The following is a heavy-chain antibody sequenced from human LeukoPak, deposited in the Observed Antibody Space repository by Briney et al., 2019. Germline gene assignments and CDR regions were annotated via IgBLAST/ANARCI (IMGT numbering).Heavy chain of an antibody. CDR1: GFIFTSYW. J-gene: IGHJ4*02. CDR2: INGDGSSI. V-gene: IGHV3-74*01. D-gene: IGHD2-2*01. Sequence: PGGSLRLSCAASGFIFTSYWMHWVRQDPGKGLVWVSRINGDGSSITYADSVKGRFTISRDNAKNTLYLQMNSLRTEDTALYYCAKGTRSVVPAASDSWGQGTLVTVSS. CDR3: AKGTRSVVPAASDS.